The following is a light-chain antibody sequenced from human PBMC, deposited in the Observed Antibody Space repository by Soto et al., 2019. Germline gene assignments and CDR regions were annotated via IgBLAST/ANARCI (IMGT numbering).Light chain of an antibody. CDR3: QQYSGYPWT. CDR1: QSISNW. V-gene: IGKV1-5*03. J-gene: IGKJ2*01. CDR2: KAS. Sequence: DIQMTQSPSTLSASVGDRVTITCRASQSISNWLAWYQQRPGQAPHLLIYKASSLQSGVPSRFSGGGSGTEFTLSISSLQPDDFATYYCQQYSGYPWTFGQGTKLEIK.